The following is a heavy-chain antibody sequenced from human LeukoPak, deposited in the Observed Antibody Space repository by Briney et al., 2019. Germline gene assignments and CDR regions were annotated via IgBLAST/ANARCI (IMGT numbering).Heavy chain of an antibody. CDR2: IIPIFGTA. CDR1: GGTFSNYA. V-gene: IGHV1-69*13. Sequence: SVKVSCKASGGTFSNYAMSWVRQAPGQGLEWMGGIIPIFGTANYAQKFQGRVTITADESTSTAYMELSSLRSEDTAVYYCARSDIVATVYNYWGQGTLVTVSS. J-gene: IGHJ4*02. CDR3: ARSDIVATVYNY. D-gene: IGHD5-12*01.